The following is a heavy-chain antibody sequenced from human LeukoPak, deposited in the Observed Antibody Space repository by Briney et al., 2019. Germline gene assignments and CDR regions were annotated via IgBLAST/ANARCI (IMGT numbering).Heavy chain of an antibody. Sequence: SETLSLTCAVYGGSFSGYYWSWIRHPPAKGQEVILEINNRQSTNYNPSLQVQVPISVNTSKNQFSLKLSSVTAADTAVYYCARGLAAAGGYWGQGTLVTVSS. CDR2: INNRQST. CDR1: GGSFSGYY. V-gene: IGHV4-34*01. D-gene: IGHD6-13*01. CDR3: ARGLAAAGGY. J-gene: IGHJ4*02.